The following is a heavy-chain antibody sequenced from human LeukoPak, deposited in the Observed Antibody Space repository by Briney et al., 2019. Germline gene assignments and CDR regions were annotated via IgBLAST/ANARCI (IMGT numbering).Heavy chain of an antibody. CDR2: IYYSGST. CDR1: GGSISSYY. J-gene: IGHJ4*02. CDR3: AREGQWLPGFDY. V-gene: IGHV4-59*01. Sequence: SVTLSLTCTVSGGSISSYYWSWIRQPPGKGLEWIGYIYYSGSTNYNPSLKSRVTISVDTSKNQFSLKLSSVTAADTAVYYCAREGQWLPGFDYWGQGTLVTVSS. D-gene: IGHD6-19*01.